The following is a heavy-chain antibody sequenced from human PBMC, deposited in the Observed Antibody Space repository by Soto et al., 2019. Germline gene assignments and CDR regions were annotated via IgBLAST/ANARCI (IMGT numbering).Heavy chain of an antibody. Sequence: ASVKVSCKTSGYTLTSYDIKWVRQAPGQGLEWMGWMNPNSGNTGYAQKFQGRVTMTRDTSTSTVYMELSSLRSEDTAVYYCASSGYCSGGSCYSEKTRGAFDIWGQGTMVTVSS. CDR2: MNPNSGNT. CDR1: GYTLTSYD. V-gene: IGHV1-8*01. J-gene: IGHJ3*02. D-gene: IGHD2-15*01. CDR3: ASSGYCSGGSCYSEKTRGAFDI.